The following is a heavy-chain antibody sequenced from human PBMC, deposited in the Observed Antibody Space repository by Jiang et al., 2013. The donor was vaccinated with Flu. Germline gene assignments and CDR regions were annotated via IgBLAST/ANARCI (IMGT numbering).Heavy chain of an antibody. J-gene: IGHJ5*02. CDR3: AGGDIYSSSSFSVWFDP. CDR1: GYSFTSYW. D-gene: IGHD6-6*01. CDR2: IDPSDSYT. Sequence: SLRISCKGSGYSFTSYWISWVRQMPGKGLEWMGRIDPSDSYTNYSPSFQGHVTISADKSISTAYLQWSSLKASDTAMYYCAGGDIYSSSSFSVWFDPWGQGTLVTVSS. V-gene: IGHV5-10-1*01.